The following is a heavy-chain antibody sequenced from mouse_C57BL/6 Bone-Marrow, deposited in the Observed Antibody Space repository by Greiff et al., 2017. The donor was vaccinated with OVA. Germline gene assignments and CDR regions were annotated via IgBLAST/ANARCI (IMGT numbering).Heavy chain of an antibody. D-gene: IGHD2-5*01. J-gene: IGHJ2*01. V-gene: IGHV1-66*01. CDR3: ARSTYYSNYDY. CDR1: GYSFTSYY. CDR2: IYPGSGNT. Sequence: VQLQQSGPELVKPGASVKISCKASGYSFTSYYIHWVKQRPGQGLEWIGWIYPGSGNTKYNEKFKGKAILTADTSSSTAYMQLSSLTSEDSAVYYCARSTYYSNYDYWGQGTTLTVSS.